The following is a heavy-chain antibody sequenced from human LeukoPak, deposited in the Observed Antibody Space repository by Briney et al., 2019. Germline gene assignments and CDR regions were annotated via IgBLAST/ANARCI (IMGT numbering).Heavy chain of an antibody. J-gene: IGHJ6*03. V-gene: IGHV3-33*01. D-gene: IGHD2-21*01. CDR1: GLTFSSHG. CDR2: IWYDGSNN. CDR3: AIFFFKQKTAYEIMDV. Sequence: GRSLRLSGEAPGLTFSSHGMHRVRQAPGKRLDWEAVIWYDGSNNYYADSVKGRFTISRDNSKNTLYLQMNSLRAEDTAVHYCAIFFFKQKTAYEIMDVWGKGTTVTVSS.